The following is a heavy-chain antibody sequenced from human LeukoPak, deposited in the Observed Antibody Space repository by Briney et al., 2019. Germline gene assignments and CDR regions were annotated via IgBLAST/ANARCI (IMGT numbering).Heavy chain of an antibody. CDR3: ARLAVVDYYYYYYMDV. V-gene: IGHV4-59*01. CDR2: IYYSGST. J-gene: IGHJ6*03. Sequence: PSETLSLTCTVPGGSISSYYWSWIRQPPGKGLEWIGYIYYSGSTNYNPSLKSRVTISVDTSKNQFSLKLSSVTAADTAVYYCARLAVVDYYYYYYMDVWGKGTTVTVSS. D-gene: IGHD5-18*01. CDR1: GGSISSYY.